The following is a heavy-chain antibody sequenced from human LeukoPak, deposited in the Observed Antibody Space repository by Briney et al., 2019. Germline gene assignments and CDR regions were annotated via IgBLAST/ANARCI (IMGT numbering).Heavy chain of an antibody. Sequence: GGSLSLSCALSGFTPSSYATSLVRHAPGKGLEWASANSGSGGSTYYADSVKGRFTISRDNSKNTLYLQMNSLRAEDTAVYYCAKDQIGYSYGYHFDYWGQGTLVTVSS. D-gene: IGHD5-18*01. J-gene: IGHJ4*02. CDR2: NSGSGGST. V-gene: IGHV3-23*01. CDR3: AKDQIGYSYGYHFDY. CDR1: GFTPSSYA.